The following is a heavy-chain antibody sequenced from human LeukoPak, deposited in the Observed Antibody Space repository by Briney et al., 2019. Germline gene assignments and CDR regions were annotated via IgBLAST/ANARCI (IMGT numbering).Heavy chain of an antibody. CDR2: VRSKPYGGTT. D-gene: IGHD2-2*01. CDR1: GFTFGDYA. Sequence: GGSLRLSCTASGFTFGDYAMSWFRQAPGKGLEWVGFVRSKPYGGTTENAASVKGRFTISRDDSKSIAYLQMNSLKTEDTAVYYCARGGVYCSSVSCSVDYWGQGILVTVSS. CDR3: ARGGVYCSSVSCSVDY. J-gene: IGHJ4*02. V-gene: IGHV3-49*03.